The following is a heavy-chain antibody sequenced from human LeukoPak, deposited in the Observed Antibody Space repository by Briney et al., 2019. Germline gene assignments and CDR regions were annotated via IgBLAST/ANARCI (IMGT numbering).Heavy chain of an antibody. Sequence: ASVKVSCKAPGYTFTSYDINWVRQATGQGPEWMGWMNPNSGNTGYAQKFQGRVTMTRNTSISTAYMELSSLRSEDTAVYYCARGPIWNTVSRTGVLLNYWGQGTLVTVSS. V-gene: IGHV1-8*01. CDR1: GYTFTSYD. CDR3: ARGPIWNTVSRTGVLLNY. CDR2: MNPNSGNT. J-gene: IGHJ4*02. D-gene: IGHD4-17*01.